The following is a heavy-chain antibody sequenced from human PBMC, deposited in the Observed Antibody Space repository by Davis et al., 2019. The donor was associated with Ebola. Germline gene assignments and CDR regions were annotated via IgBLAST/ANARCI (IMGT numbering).Heavy chain of an antibody. J-gene: IGHJ4*02. D-gene: IGHD5-18*01. CDR2: IYRDERT. CDR1: GFIVSDKY. V-gene: IGHV3-53*01. Sequence: GESLKISCAASGFIVSDKYMSWVRQAPGKGLEWVSVIYRDERTYYADSVKGRFTVSRDNAKNSLYLQMNSLRAEDTAVYYCAKDRARDTAMAAINDYWGQGTLVTVSS. CDR3: AKDRARDTAMAAINDY.